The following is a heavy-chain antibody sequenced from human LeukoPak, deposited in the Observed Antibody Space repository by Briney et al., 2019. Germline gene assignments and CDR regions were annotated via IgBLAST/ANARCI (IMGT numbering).Heavy chain of an antibody. CDR3: ARIFWGSSGYYFEY. V-gene: IGHV3-7*02. J-gene: IGHJ4*02. Sequence: GGSLRLSCAASGFTFNSYAMSWVRQAPGKGLEWVANTKQDGSEKYYVDSVKGRFTISRDNAKNSLYLQMNSLRAEDTAVYYCARIFWGSSGYYFEYWGQGTLVTVSS. CDR1: GFTFNSYA. CDR2: TKQDGSEK. D-gene: IGHD3-22*01.